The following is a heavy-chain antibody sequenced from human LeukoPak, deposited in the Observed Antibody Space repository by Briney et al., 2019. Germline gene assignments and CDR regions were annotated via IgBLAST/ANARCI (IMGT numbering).Heavy chain of an antibody. V-gene: IGHV4-59*01. CDR2: IYYSGST. CDR1: GGSISSYY. J-gene: IGHJ4*02. D-gene: IGHD6-13*01. Sequence: SETLSLTCTVSGGSISSYYWSWIRQPPGKGLEWIGYIYYSGSTNYTPSLKSRVTISVDTSKNQFSLKLSSVTAADTAVYYCARGASSSWYWYFDYWGQGTLVTVSS. CDR3: ARGASSSWYWYFDY.